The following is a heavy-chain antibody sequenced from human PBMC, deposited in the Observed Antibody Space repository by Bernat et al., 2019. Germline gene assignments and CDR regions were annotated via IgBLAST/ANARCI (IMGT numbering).Heavy chain of an antibody. J-gene: IGHJ4*02. CDR1: GFTFSSYG. CDR2: ISYDGSNK. D-gene: IGHD6-19*01. V-gene: IGHV3-30*18. Sequence: QVQLVESGGGVVQPGRSLRLSCAASGFTFSSYGMHWVRQAPGKGLEWVAVISYDGSNKYYADSVKGRFTISRDNSKNTLYLQMNSLRAEDTAVYYWAKGPAHVAGDYWGQGTLVTVSS. CDR3: AKGPAHVAGDY.